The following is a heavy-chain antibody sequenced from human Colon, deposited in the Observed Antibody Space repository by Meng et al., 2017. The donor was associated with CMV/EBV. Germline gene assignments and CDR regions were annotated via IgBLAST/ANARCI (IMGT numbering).Heavy chain of an antibody. CDR1: GFTFSSYA. V-gene: IGHV3-23*01. D-gene: IGHD1-14*01. CDR3: ANITGGWFDP. CDR2: ISGSGGST. Sequence: GESLKISCAASGFTFSSYAMSWVRQAPGKGLEWVSAISGSGGSTYYADSVKGRFTISRDNSKNTLYLQMNSLRAEDTAVYYCANITGGWFDPWGQGTLVTVSS. J-gene: IGHJ5*02.